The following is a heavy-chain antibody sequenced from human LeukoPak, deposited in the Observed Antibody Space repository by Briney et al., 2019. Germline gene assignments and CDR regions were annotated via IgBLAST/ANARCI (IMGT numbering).Heavy chain of an antibody. CDR3: ARVPYYYGSGSYYSGYYFDY. V-gene: IGHV3-11*06. D-gene: IGHD3-10*01. J-gene: IGHJ4*02. CDR1: GFTFSDYY. Sequence: GGSLRLSCAASGFTFSDYYMSWIRQAPGKGLEWVSYISSSSSYTNYADSVKGRFTTSRDNAKNSLYLQMNSLRAEDTVVYYCARVPYYYGSGSYYSGYYFDYWGQGTLVTVSS. CDR2: ISSSSSYT.